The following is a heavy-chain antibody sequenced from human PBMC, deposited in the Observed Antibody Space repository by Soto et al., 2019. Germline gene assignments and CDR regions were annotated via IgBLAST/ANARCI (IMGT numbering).Heavy chain of an antibody. V-gene: IGHV4-31*03. CDR2: IYFSGGT. CDR1: GGSVNSGGYY. D-gene: IGHD3-16*01. J-gene: IGHJ5*01. CDR3: ARYVAWGKYDS. Sequence: QVQLQESGPGLVKPSQTLSLTCTVSGGSVNSGGYYWSWVRQHPGKGQECIGHIYFSGGTSYTPSLQSRISISLDTSKNQFSLKVTSVTAADTAVYYCARYVAWGKYDSWGQGTLVAVTS.